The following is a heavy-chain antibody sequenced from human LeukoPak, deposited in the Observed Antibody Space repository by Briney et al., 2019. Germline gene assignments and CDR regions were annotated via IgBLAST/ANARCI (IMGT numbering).Heavy chain of an antibody. J-gene: IGHJ6*02. Sequence: ASGPTLVKPTQTLTLTCTFSGFSLSTSGVGVGWIRQPPGKALEWLARIDWDDDKYYSTSLKTRLTISKDTSKNQVVLTMTNMDPVDTATYYCARIHGDGYNRMGMDVWGQGTTVTVSS. V-gene: IGHV2-70*11. CDR2: IDWDDDK. CDR3: ARIHGDGYNRMGMDV. D-gene: IGHD5-24*01. CDR1: GFSLSTSGVG.